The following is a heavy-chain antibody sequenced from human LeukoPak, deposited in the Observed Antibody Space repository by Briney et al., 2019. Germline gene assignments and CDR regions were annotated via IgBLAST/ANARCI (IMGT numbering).Heavy chain of an antibody. V-gene: IGHV1-2*02. CDR3: SRSSAAAGAVGY. Sequence: ASVKVSCKASGGTFSSYAISWVRQAPGQGLEWMGCINPNTGGTNYALKFQGRVTMTSDTSTTTAYMGLSSLSSDDTAVYFCSRSSAAAGAVGYWGQGTLVTVSS. CDR1: GGTFSSYA. J-gene: IGHJ4*02. D-gene: IGHD6-13*01. CDR2: INPNTGGT.